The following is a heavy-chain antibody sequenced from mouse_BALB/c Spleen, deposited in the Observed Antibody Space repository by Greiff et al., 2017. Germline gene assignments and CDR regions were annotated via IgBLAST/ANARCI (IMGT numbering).Heavy chain of an antibody. D-gene: IGHD2-4*01. CDR3: ARDYDYDGGARYFDY. V-gene: IGHV3-2*02. J-gene: IGHJ2*01. CDR2: ISYSGST. CDR1: GYSITSDYA. Sequence: VQLQQSGPGLVKPSQSLSLTCTVTGYSITSDYAWNWIRQFPGNKLEWMGYISYSGSTSYNPSLKSRISITRDTSKNQFFLQLNSVTTEDTATYYCARDYDYDGGARYFDYWGQGTTLTVSS.